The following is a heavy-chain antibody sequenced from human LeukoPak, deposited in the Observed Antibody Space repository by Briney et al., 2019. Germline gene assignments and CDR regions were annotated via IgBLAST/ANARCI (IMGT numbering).Heavy chain of an antibody. CDR3: ARGTMVEMATNFDY. V-gene: IGHV1-69*06. Sequence: SVKVSCKASGYTFTSYGISWVRQAPGQGLEWMGGIIPIFGTANYARKFQGRVTITADKSTSTAYMELGSLRSEDTAVYYCARGTMVEMATNFDYWGQGTLVTVSS. J-gene: IGHJ4*02. D-gene: IGHD5-24*01. CDR1: GYTFTSYG. CDR2: IIPIFGTA.